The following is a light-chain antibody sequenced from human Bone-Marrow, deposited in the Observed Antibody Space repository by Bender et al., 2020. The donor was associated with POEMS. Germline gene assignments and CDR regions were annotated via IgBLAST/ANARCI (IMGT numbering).Light chain of an antibody. V-gene: IGLV2-14*02. CDR2: EVT. CDR3: AVWDDSLNGWV. Sequence: QSVLTQPPSASGTPGQRVTISCSGTDSDVGTYNLVSWYQQYPGAAPKVIIYEVTKRPSGVSSRFSASRSGTSASLAISGLQSEDEADYYCAVWDDSLNGWVFGGGTKLTVL. J-gene: IGLJ3*02. CDR1: DSDVGTYNL.